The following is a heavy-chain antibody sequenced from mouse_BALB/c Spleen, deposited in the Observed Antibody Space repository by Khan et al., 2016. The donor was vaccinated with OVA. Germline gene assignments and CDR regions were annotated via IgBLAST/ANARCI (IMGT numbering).Heavy chain of an antibody. CDR2: IWGGGST. CDR1: GFSLTDHG. Sequence: QVQLKESGPGLVAPSQSLSITCTVSGFSLTDHGVSWIRQPPGKGLEWLGVIWGGGSTYYNSVLKSRLNISKDNSKTPVFLKMNSLQTDDTAMYYCAKQVWSPYEGMDYRGQGTSVTVSS. J-gene: IGHJ4*01. V-gene: IGHV2-6-5*01. CDR3: AKQVWSPYEGMDY. D-gene: IGHD2-10*02.